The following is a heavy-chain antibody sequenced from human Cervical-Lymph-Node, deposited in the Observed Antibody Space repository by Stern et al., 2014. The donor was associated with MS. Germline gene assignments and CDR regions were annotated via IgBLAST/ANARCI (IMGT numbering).Heavy chain of an antibody. CDR2: VTHSGHT. D-gene: IGHD6-6*01. Sequence: QLQLQESGPGLVKPSETLSVTCSVSGGSVRNSNYYWAWIRQPPGKGLEWIGSVTHSGHTFNSPSLQSRVTMSVETSQNRVSLRLLSVTAADTAVYFCARDLSSVMDVWGQGTTVTVSS. CDR3: ARDLSSVMDV. CDR1: GGSVRNSNYY. V-gene: IGHV4-39*01. J-gene: IGHJ6*02.